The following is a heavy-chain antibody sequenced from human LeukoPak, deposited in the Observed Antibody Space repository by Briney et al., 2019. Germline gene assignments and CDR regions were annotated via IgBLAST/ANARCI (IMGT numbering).Heavy chain of an antibody. V-gene: IGHV1-46*01. CDR3: ARVHAESSLSAVIDIGYFDY. Sequence: GASVKVSCKASGYSFTNYYIHWMRQAPGQGLEWMGIINPSGDITSYAQKFQGRVTMTWVTSTSTVYMELNSLRSEDTAVYYCARVHAESSLSAVIDIGYFDYWGQGTLATVSS. CDR1: GYSFTNYY. CDR2: INPSGDIT. D-gene: IGHD2-21*01. J-gene: IGHJ4*02.